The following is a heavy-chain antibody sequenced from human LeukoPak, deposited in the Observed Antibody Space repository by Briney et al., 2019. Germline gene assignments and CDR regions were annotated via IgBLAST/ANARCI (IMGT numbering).Heavy chain of an antibody. V-gene: IGHV3-23*01. Sequence: GGSLRLSCVASGFIFSNYAMTWVRQAPGKGLEWVSAIGGDGVGKDYADSVKGRFFISRDNSKNTVSLQLYSLRADDTAVYYCASNKSGSYCFDYWGQGTLVTVSS. J-gene: IGHJ4*02. CDR2: IGGDGVGK. D-gene: IGHD1-26*01. CDR3: ASNKSGSYCFDY. CDR1: GFIFSNYA.